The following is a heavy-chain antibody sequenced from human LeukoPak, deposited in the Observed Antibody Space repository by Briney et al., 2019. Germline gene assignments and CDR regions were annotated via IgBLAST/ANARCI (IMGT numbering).Heavy chain of an antibody. CDR3: ARSRSQNYGDYNDY. CDR1: GFIFSDYY. V-gene: IGHV3-11*01. CDR2: ISSSGSTI. Sequence: GGSLRLSCAASGFIFSDYYMSWIRQAPGKGLEWVSYISSSGSTIYYADSVKGRFTISRDNAKNSLYLQMNSLRAEDTAVYYCARSRSQNYGDYNDYWGQGTLVTVSS. D-gene: IGHD4-17*01. J-gene: IGHJ4*02.